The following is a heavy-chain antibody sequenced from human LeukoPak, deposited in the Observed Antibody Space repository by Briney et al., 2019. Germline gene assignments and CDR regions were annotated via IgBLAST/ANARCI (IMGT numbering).Heavy chain of an antibody. J-gene: IGHJ4*02. V-gene: IGHV3-7*01. CDR1: VFTFTSYW. CDR3: ARGRRSDGSGPPYFDY. Sequence: GGSLRLSCAASVFTFTSYWMSWVRQAPGKGLEWVANIQQDGSEKYYVDSVKGRFTISRDNAKNSLYLQMNSLRVEDTAVYYCARGRRSDGSGPPYFDYWGQGTLVTVSS. CDR2: IQQDGSEK. D-gene: IGHD6-19*01.